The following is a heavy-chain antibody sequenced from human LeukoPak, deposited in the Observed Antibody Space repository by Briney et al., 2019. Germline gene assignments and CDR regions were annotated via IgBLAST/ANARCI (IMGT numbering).Heavy chain of an antibody. J-gene: IGHJ5*01. CDR2: ITVMSGTA. D-gene: IGHD5-18*01. Sequence: SVKVSCKASGGTFSSYAIAWVRQAPEQGLEWMGRITVMSGTANYAQKFQDRVTITTDESTSTAYMEVSSLRSEDTAVYFCATELRGYSFGYDSWGQGTLVTVSS. CDR1: GGTFSSYA. V-gene: IGHV1-69*05. CDR3: ATELRGYSFGYDS.